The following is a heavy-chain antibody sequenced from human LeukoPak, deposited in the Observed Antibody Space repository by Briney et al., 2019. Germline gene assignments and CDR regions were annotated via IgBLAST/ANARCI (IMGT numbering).Heavy chain of an antibody. CDR1: GFTFDDYG. Sequence: GGSLRLSCAASGFTFDDYGMSWVRQAPGKGLEWVSAISGSGGSTYYADSVKGRFTISRDNSKNTLYLQMNSLRAEDTAVYYCAKGYDFWSPYMDVWGKGTTVTVSS. CDR3: AKGYDFWSPYMDV. D-gene: IGHD3-3*01. CDR2: ISGSGGST. V-gene: IGHV3-23*01. J-gene: IGHJ6*03.